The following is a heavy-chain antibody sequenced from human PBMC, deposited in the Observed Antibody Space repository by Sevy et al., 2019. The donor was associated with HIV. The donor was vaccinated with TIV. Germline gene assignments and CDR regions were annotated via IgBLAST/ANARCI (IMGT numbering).Heavy chain of an antibody. CDR2: IWNDRTNK. CDR3: ASLPNNYYDISGYSGDDAFDI. CDR1: GFTFSSYG. Sequence: GGSLRLSCVASGFTFSSYGMHWVRQAPDKGLEWVAVIWNDRTNKNYADSVKGRFTISRDNSKNTLYLQMNSLRAEDTAVYYCASLPNNYYDISGYSGDDAFDIWGQWTMVTVSS. D-gene: IGHD3-22*01. J-gene: IGHJ3*02. V-gene: IGHV3-33*01.